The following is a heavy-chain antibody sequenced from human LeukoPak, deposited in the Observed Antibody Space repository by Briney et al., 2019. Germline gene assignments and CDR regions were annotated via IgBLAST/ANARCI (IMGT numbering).Heavy chain of an antibody. D-gene: IGHD3-22*01. CDR3: ARSANYYDSSGYYYTLNYFDY. CDR2: IHYSGST. J-gene: IGHJ4*02. CDR1: GGSISSSSYY. Sequence: SETLSLTCTVSGGSISSSSYYWAWIRQPPGKGLEWIGSIHYSGSTYYNPSLQSRVTISIDTSKNQFSLKLSSVTAADTAVYYCARSANYYDSSGYYYTLNYFDYWGQGTLVTVSS. V-gene: IGHV4-39*07.